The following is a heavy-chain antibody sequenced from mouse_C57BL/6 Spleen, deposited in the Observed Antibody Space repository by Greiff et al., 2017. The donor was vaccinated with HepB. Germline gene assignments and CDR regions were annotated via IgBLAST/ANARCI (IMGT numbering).Heavy chain of an antibody. D-gene: IGHD1-1*01. J-gene: IGHJ4*01. CDR1: GYTFTSYW. CDR3: ARWYGMDYAMDY. Sequence: QVQLQQPGAELVMPGASVKLSCKASGYTFTSYWMHWVKQRPGQGLEWIGEIDPSDSYTNYNQKFKGKSTLTVDKSSSTAYMQLSSLTSEDSAVYYCARWYGMDYAMDYWGQGTSVTVSS. CDR2: IDPSDSYT. V-gene: IGHV1-69*01.